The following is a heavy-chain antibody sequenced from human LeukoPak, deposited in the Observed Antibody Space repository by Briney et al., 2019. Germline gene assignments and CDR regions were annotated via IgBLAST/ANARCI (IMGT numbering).Heavy chain of an antibody. V-gene: IGHV4-34*01. CDR2: INHSGST. CDR1: GGSFSGYY. J-gene: IGHJ1*01. CDR3: ASRQWLVLLEPRAEYFQH. Sequence: PSETLSLTCAVYGGSFSGYYWSWIRQPPGKGLEWIGEINHSGSTNYNPSLKSRVTISVDTSKNQFPLKLSSVTAADTAVYYCASRQWLVLLEPRAEYFQHWGQGTLVTVSS. D-gene: IGHD6-19*01.